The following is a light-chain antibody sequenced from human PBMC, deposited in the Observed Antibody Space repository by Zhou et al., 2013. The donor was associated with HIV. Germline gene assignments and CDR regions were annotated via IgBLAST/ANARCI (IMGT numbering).Light chain of an antibody. Sequence: AIQLTQSPSSLSAFVGDRVSITCRASQGISSALAWYHHKPGKGPRLLMYDASTLESGVPSRFSGSGYGTFFTLTISSLQPEDIATYYCQQYDNLPWTFGQGTKVEIK. CDR2: DAS. CDR3: QQYDNLPWT. J-gene: IGKJ1*01. CDR1: QGISSA. V-gene: IGKV1D-13*01.